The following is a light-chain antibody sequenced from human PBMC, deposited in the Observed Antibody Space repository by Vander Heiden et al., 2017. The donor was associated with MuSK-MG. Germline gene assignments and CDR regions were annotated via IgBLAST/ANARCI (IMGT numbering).Light chain of an antibody. CDR1: KLGDKY. Sequence: SYELTQPPSVSVSPGQTASITCSGDKLGDKYACWYQQKPGQSPVLVIYQDSKRPSGIPERFSGSNSGNTATLTISGTQAMDEADYYCQASDSSTGVFGGGTKLTVL. CDR3: QASDSSTGV. J-gene: IGLJ2*01. V-gene: IGLV3-1*01. CDR2: QDS.